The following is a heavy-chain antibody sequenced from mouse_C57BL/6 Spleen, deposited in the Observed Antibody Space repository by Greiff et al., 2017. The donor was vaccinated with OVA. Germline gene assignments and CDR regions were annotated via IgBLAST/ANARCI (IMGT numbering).Heavy chain of an antibody. V-gene: IGHV1-55*01. Sequence: VKLMESGAELVKPGASVKMSCKASGYTFTSYWITWVKQRPGQGLEWIGDIYPGSGSTNYNEKFKSKATLTVDTSSSTAYMQLSSLTSEDSAVYYCAREIYYDYDDDYWGQGTTLTVSS. D-gene: IGHD2-4*01. CDR1: GYTFTSYW. CDR2: IYPGSGST. CDR3: AREIYYDYDDDY. J-gene: IGHJ2*01.